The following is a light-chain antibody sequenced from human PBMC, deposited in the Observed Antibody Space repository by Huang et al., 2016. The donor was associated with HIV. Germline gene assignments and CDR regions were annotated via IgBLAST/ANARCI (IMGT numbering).Light chain of an antibody. J-gene: IGKJ4*01. Sequence: EIVLTQSPATLSLSPEERATLSCRASQSVSKYLAWYQQKPGEAPRLRICDAYNRATGSPARFSGSGSGTDFTLTINSLEPEDSAVYYCQQRSNWPPLTFGGGTKVEI. CDR1: QSVSKY. CDR2: DAY. CDR3: QQRSNWPPLT. V-gene: IGKV3-11*01.